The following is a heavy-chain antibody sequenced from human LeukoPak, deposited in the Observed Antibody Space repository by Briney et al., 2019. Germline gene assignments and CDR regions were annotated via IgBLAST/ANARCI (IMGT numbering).Heavy chain of an antibody. CDR2: INSDGSST. J-gene: IGHJ5*02. D-gene: IGHD3-3*01. Sequence: PGGSLRLPCAASGFTFSSYWMHWARQAPGKGLVWVSRINSDGSSTSYADSVKGRFTISRDNAKNTLYLQMNSLRAEDTAVYYCARVRYDFWSGYDNWFDPWGQGTLVTVPS. CDR1: GFTFSSYW. V-gene: IGHV3-74*01. CDR3: ARVRYDFWSGYDNWFDP.